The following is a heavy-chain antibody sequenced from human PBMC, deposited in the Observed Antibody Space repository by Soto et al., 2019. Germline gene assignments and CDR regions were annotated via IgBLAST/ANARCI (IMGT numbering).Heavy chain of an antibody. J-gene: IGHJ6*02. V-gene: IGHV3-23*01. Sequence: GGSLRLSCAASGFTFSSYAMTWVRQAPGKGLEWVSCISGRGDATYYADSVKGRFTISRDNSQNTLYLHMNSLRAEDAAVYYCAKASAADDLGNYGLDVWGQGTTVTVSS. CDR1: GFTFSSYA. D-gene: IGHD6-25*01. CDR3: AKASAADDLGNYGLDV. CDR2: ISGRGDAT.